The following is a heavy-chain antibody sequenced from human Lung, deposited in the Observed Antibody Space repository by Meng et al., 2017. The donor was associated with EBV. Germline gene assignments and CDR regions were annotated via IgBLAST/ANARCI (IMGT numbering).Heavy chain of an antibody. Sequence: EVQLVESGGXLVKPGGSLRLSCVGSGFAFRSYGMNWVRQAPGKGLEWVSSITSSGDYIHYADSVKGRFTISRDNAKNSLDLQMTSLRAGDTAVYYCTRGRNFLDFWGQGALVTVSS. J-gene: IGHJ4*02. CDR1: GFAFRSYG. CDR2: ITSSGDYI. V-gene: IGHV3-21*02. CDR3: TRGRNFLDF.